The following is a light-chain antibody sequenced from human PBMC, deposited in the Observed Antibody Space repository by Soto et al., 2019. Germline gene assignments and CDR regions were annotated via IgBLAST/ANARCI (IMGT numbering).Light chain of an antibody. V-gene: IGLV2-8*01. CDR2: EVS. J-gene: IGLJ2*01. CDR1: SSDVGGYNY. Sequence: QSVLTQPPSASGSPGQSVTISCTGTSSDVGGYNYVSWYQQHPGKAPKLMIYEVSKRPSGVPDRFSGSKSGNTASLTVCGLQAEDEADYYCSSYGGSNNLVFGGGTQLTVL. CDR3: SSYGGSNNLV.